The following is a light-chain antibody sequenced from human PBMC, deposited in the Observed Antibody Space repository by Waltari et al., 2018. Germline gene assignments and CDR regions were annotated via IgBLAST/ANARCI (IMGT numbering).Light chain of an antibody. J-gene: IGLJ2*01. V-gene: IGLV1-44*01. CDR2: SSD. CDR3: ATWDDSLNGHMV. Sequence: QSVVTQPPSMSGTPGPRVTISCSGCYSNIGSNTVHWYQQLPETAPKLLIYSSDRRPSGVPDRFSGSKSGTSASLGISGLQSEDEADYYCATWDDSLNGHMVFGGGTKVTVL. CDR1: YSNIGSNT.